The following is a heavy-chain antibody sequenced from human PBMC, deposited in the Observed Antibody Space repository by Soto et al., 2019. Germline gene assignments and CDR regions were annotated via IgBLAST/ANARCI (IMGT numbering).Heavy chain of an antibody. CDR1: GFTFSSYA. V-gene: IGHV3-23*01. CDR2: ISNSGGST. CDR3: AKVGVVVVPAAFYGMDV. D-gene: IGHD2-2*01. J-gene: IGHJ6*02. Sequence: GGSLRLSCAASGFTFSSYAMSWVRQAPGKXLEWVSAISNSGGSTYYADSVKGRFTISRDNSKNTLYLQMNSLRAEDTAVYYCAKVGVVVVPAAFYGMDVWGQGTTVTVSS.